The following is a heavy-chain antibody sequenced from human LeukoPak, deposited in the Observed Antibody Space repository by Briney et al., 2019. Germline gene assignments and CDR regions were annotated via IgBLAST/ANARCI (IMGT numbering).Heavy chain of an antibody. CDR2: IKQDGSEK. CDR1: GFTFSSYW. CDR3: AKGFSGGFGEFYFDY. D-gene: IGHD3-10*01. J-gene: IGHJ4*02. V-gene: IGHV3-7*03. Sequence: GSLRLSCAASGFTFSSYWMSWVRQAPGKGLEWVANIKQDGSEKYYVDSVKGRFTISRDNSKNTLYLQMNSLRAEDTAVYYCAKGFSGGFGEFYFDYWGQGTLVTVSS.